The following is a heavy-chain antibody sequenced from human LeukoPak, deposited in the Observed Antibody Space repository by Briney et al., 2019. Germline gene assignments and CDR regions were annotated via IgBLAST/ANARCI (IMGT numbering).Heavy chain of an antibody. CDR2: ISPGDSDT. J-gene: IGHJ6*02. CDR1: GYSFTTYW. D-gene: IGHD1-1*01. V-gene: IGHV5-51*01. CDR3: ARRHSRTGMDV. Sequence: GESLKISCKASGYSFTTYWVAWVRQMPGKGLEWMGMISPGDSDTRYSPSFQGQVTISADKSISTAYLQWSSLKASDTAMYYCARRHSRTGMDVWGQGTTVTVSS.